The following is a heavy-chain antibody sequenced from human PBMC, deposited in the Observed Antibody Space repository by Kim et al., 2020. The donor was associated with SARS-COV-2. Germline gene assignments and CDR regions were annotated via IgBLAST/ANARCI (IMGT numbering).Heavy chain of an antibody. J-gene: IGHJ5*02. V-gene: IGHV3-23*01. CDR1: GFTFRSYA. Sequence: GGSLRLSCAASGFTFRSYAMSWVRQAPGKGLEWVSAISGSGGSTYYADSVKGRFTISRDNSKNTLYLQMNSLRAEDTAVYYCAKIRRITGTTGWFDPWGQGTLGSLSS. CDR2: ISGSGGST. CDR3: AKIRRITGTTGWFDP. D-gene: IGHD1-20*01.